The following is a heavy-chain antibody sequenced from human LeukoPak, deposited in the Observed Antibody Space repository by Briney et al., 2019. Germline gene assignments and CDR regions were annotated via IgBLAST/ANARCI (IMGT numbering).Heavy chain of an antibody. CDR3: ARTRLARSSDY. CDR2: IHYTGST. Sequence: PSETLSLTCAVYGGSFSGYYWSWIRQPPGKGLEWIGYIHYTGSTSYNPSLKSRITISPDTSRNQFSLKLSSVTAADTAVYYCARTRLARSSDYWGQGTLVTVSS. CDR1: GGSFSGYY. V-gene: IGHV4-30-4*08. J-gene: IGHJ4*02. D-gene: IGHD2-21*01.